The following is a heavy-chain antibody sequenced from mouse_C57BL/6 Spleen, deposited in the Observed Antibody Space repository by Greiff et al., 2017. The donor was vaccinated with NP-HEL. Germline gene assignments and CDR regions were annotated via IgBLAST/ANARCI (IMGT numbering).Heavy chain of an antibody. Sequence: EVMLVESGGGLVKPGGSLKLSCAASGFTFSSYAMSWVRQTPEKRLEWVATISDGGSYTYYPDNVKGRFTISRDNAKNNLYLQMSHLKSEDTAMYYFARDSRDGVTTGAWFAYWGQGTLVTVSA. CDR1: GFTFSSYA. V-gene: IGHV5-4*01. CDR2: ISDGGSYT. CDR3: ARDSRDGVTTGAWFAY. J-gene: IGHJ3*01. D-gene: IGHD2-2*01.